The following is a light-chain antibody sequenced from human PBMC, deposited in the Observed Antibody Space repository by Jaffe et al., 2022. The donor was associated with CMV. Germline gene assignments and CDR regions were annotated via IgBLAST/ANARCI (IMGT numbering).Light chain of an antibody. V-gene: IGKV3-15*01. CDR3: QYYNDWPSIT. CDR2: GTS. Sequence: EVVMTQSPATLSVSPGERATLSCRASEIISSNVAWFQQRPGQAPRLLIYGTSIRATAIPARFSGSGSGTEFTLTISSLLSEDFAVYYCQYYNDWPSITFGQGTRLEIK. J-gene: IGKJ5*01. CDR1: EIISSN.